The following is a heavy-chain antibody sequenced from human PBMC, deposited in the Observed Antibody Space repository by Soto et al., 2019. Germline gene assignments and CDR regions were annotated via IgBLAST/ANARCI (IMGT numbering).Heavy chain of an antibody. V-gene: IGHV3-33*08. CDR3: ARDRDGEMATILLDY. Sequence: VQLLESGGGLVQPGGSLRLSCAASGFTFSSYGMHWVRQAPGKGLEWVAVIWYDGSNKYYADSVKGRFTISRDNSKNTLYLQMNSLRAEDTAVYYCARDRDGEMATILLDYWGQGTLVTVSS. D-gene: IGHD5-12*01. J-gene: IGHJ4*02. CDR2: IWYDGSNK. CDR1: GFTFSSYG.